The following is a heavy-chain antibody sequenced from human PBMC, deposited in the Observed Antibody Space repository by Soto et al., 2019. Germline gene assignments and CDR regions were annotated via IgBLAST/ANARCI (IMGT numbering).Heavy chain of an antibody. CDR2: VRGSGGST. Sequence: VGSLTLSCAASGFTFSNYAMSWVLQAPGEGRECLSAVRGSGGSTYYADSATGRFTISRDTSNNTLYLQMNSLRGEDTAVYYYAKLVWDYYYYGIDVWGQGTTVTVFS. J-gene: IGHJ6*02. CDR1: GFTFSNYA. V-gene: IGHV3-23*01. CDR3: AKLVWDYYYYGIDV. D-gene: IGHD2-8*01.